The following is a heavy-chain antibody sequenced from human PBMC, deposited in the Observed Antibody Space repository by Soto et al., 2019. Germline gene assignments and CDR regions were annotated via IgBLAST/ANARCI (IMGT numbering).Heavy chain of an antibody. CDR3: ARQKDSDWFDP. D-gene: IGHD2-15*01. J-gene: IGHJ5*02. CDR2: IYYSGST. CDR1: GGSISSSSYY. Sequence: LSLTCTVSGGSISSSSYYWGWIRQPPGKGLEWIGSIYYSGSTYYNPSLKSRVTISVDTSKNQFSLKLSSVTAADTAVYYCARQKDSDWFDPWGQGTLVTVSS. V-gene: IGHV4-39*01.